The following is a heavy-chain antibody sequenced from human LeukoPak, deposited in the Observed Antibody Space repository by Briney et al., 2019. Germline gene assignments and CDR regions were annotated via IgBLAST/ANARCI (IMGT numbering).Heavy chain of an antibody. CDR3: AKNDRYCTNGVCYFVY. CDR2: ISGSGGST. V-gene: IGHV3-23*01. CDR1: GFTFSSYA. D-gene: IGHD2-8*01. Sequence: PGGSLRLSCAASGFTFSSYAMSWVRQAPGKGLEWVSAISGSGGSTYYADSVKGRFTISRDNSKNTLYLQMNSLRAEDTAVYYCAKNDRYCTNGVCYFVYWGQGTLVTVSS. J-gene: IGHJ4*02.